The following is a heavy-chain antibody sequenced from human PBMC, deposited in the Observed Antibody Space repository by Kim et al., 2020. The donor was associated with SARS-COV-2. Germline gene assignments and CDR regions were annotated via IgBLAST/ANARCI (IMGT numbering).Heavy chain of an antibody. CDR2: IYPGDSDT. CDR3: ARHLYYYGSGRHVVTTIDY. Sequence: GESLKISCKGSGYSFTSYWIGWVRQMPGKGLEWMGIIYPGDSDTRYSPSFQGQVTISADKSISTAYLQWSSLKASDTAMYYCARHLYYYGSGRHVVTTIDYWGQGTLVTVSS. V-gene: IGHV5-51*01. J-gene: IGHJ4*02. D-gene: IGHD3-10*01. CDR1: GYSFTSYW.